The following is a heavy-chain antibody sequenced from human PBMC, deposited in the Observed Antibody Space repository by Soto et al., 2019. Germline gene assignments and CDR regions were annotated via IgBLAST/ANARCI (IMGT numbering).Heavy chain of an antibody. CDR1: GGSISSGGYS. J-gene: IGHJ5*02. V-gene: IGHV4-30-2*01. CDR2: IYHSGST. Sequence: SETLSLTCAVSGGSISSGGYSWSWIRQPPGKGLEWIGYIYHSGSTYYNPSLKSRVTISVDRSKNQFSLKLSSVTAADTAVYYCARTSMYCSGGSCYSWFDPWGQGTPGHRLL. D-gene: IGHD2-15*01. CDR3: ARTSMYCSGGSCYSWFDP.